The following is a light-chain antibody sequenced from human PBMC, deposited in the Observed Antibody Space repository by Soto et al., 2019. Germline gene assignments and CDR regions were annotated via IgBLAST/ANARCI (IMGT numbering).Light chain of an antibody. CDR1: QSVGTT. CDR3: QQYINWPRT. V-gene: IGKV3D-15*01. CDR2: GAS. J-gene: IGKJ1*01. Sequence: EIVMTQSPATLSVSPGQRATLSCRASQSVGTTLAWYQQKPGQPPRLLIYGASTTATGIPARFSGSGSGTEFTLTISSLQSEDFAVYHCQQYINWPRTFGQGTKVEIK.